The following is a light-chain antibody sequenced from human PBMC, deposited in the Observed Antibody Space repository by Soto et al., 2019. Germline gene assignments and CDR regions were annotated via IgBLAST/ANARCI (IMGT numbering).Light chain of an antibody. CDR1: QTITRH. J-gene: IGKJ3*01. Sequence: DIQMTQSPSSLSASVGDTVTITCRASQTITRHLNWYQQKPGKAPKLLIYVASTLRSGVPSRFSGSGSGTDFTLTISSLQPEDFATYYCQQSDTNPLFTLRPGTKVDIK. V-gene: IGKV1-39*01. CDR2: VAS. CDR3: QQSDTNPLFT.